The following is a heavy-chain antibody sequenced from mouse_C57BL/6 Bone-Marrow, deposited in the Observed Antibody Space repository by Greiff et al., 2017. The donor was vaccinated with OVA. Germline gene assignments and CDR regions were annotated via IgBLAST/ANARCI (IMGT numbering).Heavy chain of an antibody. CDR3: ARDYYGSSPRWYFDV. J-gene: IGHJ1*03. V-gene: IGHV1-55*01. CDR1: GYTFTSYW. D-gene: IGHD1-1*01. Sequence: QVQLQQPGAALVKPGASVKMSCKASGYTFTSYWITWVKQRPGQGLEWIGDIYPGSGSTNYTEKFKSKATLTVDTSASTAYMQLSSLTSEDSAVYYCARDYYGSSPRWYFDVWGTGTTVTVSS. CDR2: IYPGSGST.